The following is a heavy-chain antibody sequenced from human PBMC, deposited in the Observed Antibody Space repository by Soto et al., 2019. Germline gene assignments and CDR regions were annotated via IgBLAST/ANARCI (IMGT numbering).Heavy chain of an antibody. CDR1: GFTFSSYA. CDR3: AKVFYYYDSSGYYYFDY. CDR2: IGGSGSTI. Sequence: LRLSCAASGFTFSSYAVSWVRQAPGKGPEWISSIGGSGSTIYYADSVKGRFTISRDNSKNTLYLQMSSLRAEDTAVYYCAKVFYYYDSSGYYYFDYWGQGTLVTVSS. V-gene: IGHV3-23*01. J-gene: IGHJ4*02. D-gene: IGHD3-22*01.